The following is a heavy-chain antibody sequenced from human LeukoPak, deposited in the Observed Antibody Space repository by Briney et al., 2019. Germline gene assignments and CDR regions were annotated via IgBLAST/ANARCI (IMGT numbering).Heavy chain of an antibody. CDR1: GGTFSGYA. CDR3: ARPALRFLEWLLNY. CDR2: IIPIFGTA. J-gene: IGHJ4*02. V-gene: IGHV1-69*01. D-gene: IGHD3-3*01. Sequence: SVKVSCKASGGTFSGYAISWVRQAPGQGLEWMGGIIPIFGTANYAQKFQGRVTITADESTSTAYMGLSSLRSEDTAVYYCARPALRFLEWLLNYWGQGTLVTVSS.